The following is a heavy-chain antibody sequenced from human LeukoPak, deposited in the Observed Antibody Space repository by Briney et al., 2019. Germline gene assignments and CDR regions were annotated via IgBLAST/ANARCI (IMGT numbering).Heavy chain of an antibody. CDR3: ARGYSGYDAVDY. CDR2: IDPSDSYT. J-gene: IGHJ4*02. Sequence: GEPLRISCKGSGYTFTSYWITWVRQMPGKGLEWMGRIDPSDSYTNYSPSFQGHVTISADKSISTAYLQWSSLKGSDTAMYYCARGYSGYDAVDYWGQGTLVTVSS. CDR1: GYTFTSYW. V-gene: IGHV5-10-1*01. D-gene: IGHD5-12*01.